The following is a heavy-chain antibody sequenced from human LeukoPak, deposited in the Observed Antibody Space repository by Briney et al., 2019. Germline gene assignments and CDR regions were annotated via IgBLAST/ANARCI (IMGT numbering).Heavy chain of an antibody. V-gene: IGHV1-18*01. CDR2: INIYKGNT. Sequence: GASVKVSGKASGYIFTSHGLSWVRQAPGQGLEWMGWINIYKGNTNYAQKFQGRVTMTTDTSTSTAYMELRSLRSDDTAVYYCARNSSGWYGYFDLWGRGTLVTVSS. CDR1: GYIFTSHG. CDR3: ARNSSGWYGYFDL. J-gene: IGHJ2*01. D-gene: IGHD6-25*01.